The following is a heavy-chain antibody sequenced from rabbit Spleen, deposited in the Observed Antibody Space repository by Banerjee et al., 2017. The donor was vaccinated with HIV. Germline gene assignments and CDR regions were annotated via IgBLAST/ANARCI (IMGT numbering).Heavy chain of an antibody. Sequence: QGQLKESGGGLVQPGGSLKLSCKASGFVFSSYYMSWVRQAPGKGLEWIGYIDPVFGSTYYASWAKGRFIMSRTSSTTVTLQMPSLTAADTATYFCARDLAGAIGWNFNLWGQGTLVTVS. V-gene: IGHV1S45*01. CDR3: ARDLAGAIGWNFNL. D-gene: IGHD4-1*01. J-gene: IGHJ4*01. CDR1: GFVFSSYYM. CDR2: IDPVFGST.